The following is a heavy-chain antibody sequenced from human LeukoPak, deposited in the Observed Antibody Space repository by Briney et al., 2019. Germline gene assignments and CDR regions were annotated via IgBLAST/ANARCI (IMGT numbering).Heavy chain of an antibody. J-gene: IGHJ4*02. V-gene: IGHV3-38-3*01. CDR3: ARGRSGVSGNDSPFDY. CDR2: ISGGST. D-gene: IGHD5-12*01. CDR1: GFTVSSNE. Sequence: GGSLRLSCAASGFTVSSNEMSWVRQAPGKGLEWVSSISGGSTYYADSVKGRFTISRDNAKKSQYLQMNSLRAEDTAVYYCARGRSGVSGNDSPFDYWGQGTLVTVSS.